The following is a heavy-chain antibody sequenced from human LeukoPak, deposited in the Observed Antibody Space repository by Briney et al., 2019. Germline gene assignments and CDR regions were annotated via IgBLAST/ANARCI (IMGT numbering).Heavy chain of an antibody. D-gene: IGHD6-13*01. CDR2: ISSSSSYI. Sequence: PGGSLRLSCAASGFTFSSYSMNWVRQAPGKGLEWVSSISSSSSYIYYADSVKGRFTISRDNAKNSLYLQMNSLRAEDTAVYYCARSRWYRAVNYFDYWGQGTLVTVSS. CDR3: ARSRWYRAVNYFDY. V-gene: IGHV3-21*01. J-gene: IGHJ4*02. CDR1: GFTFSSYS.